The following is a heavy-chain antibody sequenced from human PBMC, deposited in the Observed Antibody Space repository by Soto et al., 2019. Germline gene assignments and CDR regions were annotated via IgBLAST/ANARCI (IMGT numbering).Heavy chain of an antibody. V-gene: IGHV1-18*01. CDR2: ISAYNGNT. D-gene: IGHD2-2*01. CDR3: ARGPVPAAMDYYYYMDV. Sequence: ASVKVSCKASGYTFTSYGISWVRQAPGQGLEWMGWISAYNGNTNYAQKLQGRVTMTTDTSTSTAYMELRSLRSDDTAVYYCARGPVPAAMDYYYYMDVWGKGTTVTVSS. J-gene: IGHJ6*03. CDR1: GYTFTSYG.